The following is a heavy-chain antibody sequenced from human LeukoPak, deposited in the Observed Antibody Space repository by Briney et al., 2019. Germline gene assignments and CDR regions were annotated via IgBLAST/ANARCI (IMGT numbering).Heavy chain of an antibody. CDR3: ARARGTIYMFDY. Sequence: PGGSLRLSCAASGFTFNRYWMHWVRQVPGKGLVWVSRINSDGSSTTYAGSVKGRFTISRENDRNTLYLQMNSLRAEDTAVYYCARARGTIYMFDYWGQGTLVTVSS. D-gene: IGHD2/OR15-2a*01. V-gene: IGHV3-74*01. CDR2: INSDGSST. CDR1: GFTFNRYW. J-gene: IGHJ4*02.